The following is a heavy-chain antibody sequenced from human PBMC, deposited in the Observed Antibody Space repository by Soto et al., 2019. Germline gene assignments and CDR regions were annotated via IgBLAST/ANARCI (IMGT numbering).Heavy chain of an antibody. CDR2: IKSKTDGGTT. D-gene: IGHD3-10*01. CDR3: AKDLIRGDGYVDFDY. J-gene: IGHJ4*02. Sequence: EVQLVESGGGLVKPGGSLRLSCAASGFTFSNAWMSWVRQAPGKGLEWVGRIKSKTDGGTTDYAAPVKGRFTISRDDSKNTLFLEMNSLTAEDTALYFCAKDLIRGDGYVDFDYWGQGTLVTVSS. V-gene: IGHV3-15*01. CDR1: GFTFSNAW.